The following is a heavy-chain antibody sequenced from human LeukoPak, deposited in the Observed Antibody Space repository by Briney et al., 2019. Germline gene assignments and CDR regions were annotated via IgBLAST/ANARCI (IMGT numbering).Heavy chain of an antibody. CDR1: GGSFSGYY. CDR2: INHSGST. J-gene: IGHJ5*02. CDR3: ARQRQNYYGSGSYLSRGWFDP. V-gene: IGHV4-34*01. Sequence: SETLSLTCAVYGGSFSGYYWSWIRQPPGKGLEWIGEINHSGSTNYNPSLKSRVTISVDTSKNQFSLKLSSVTAADTAVYYCARQRQNYYGSGSYLSRGWFDPWGQGTLVTVSS. D-gene: IGHD3-10*01.